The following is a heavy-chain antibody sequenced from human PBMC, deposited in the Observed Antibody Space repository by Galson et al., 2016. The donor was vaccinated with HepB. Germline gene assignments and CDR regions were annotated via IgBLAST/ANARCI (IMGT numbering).Heavy chain of an antibody. CDR1: GFIFSRYS. D-gene: IGHD1-26*01. Sequence: SLRLSCAASGFIFSRYSMNWVRQAPGKGLEWISTISSGSRYKYYADSVKGRFTISGDNAKNSLYLQMSSLGAEDTAGYYCARSLSGGYPWEAFDIWGQGKMVTVSS. V-gene: IGHV3-21*01. J-gene: IGHJ3*02. CDR2: ISSGSRYK. CDR3: ARSLSGGYPWEAFDI.